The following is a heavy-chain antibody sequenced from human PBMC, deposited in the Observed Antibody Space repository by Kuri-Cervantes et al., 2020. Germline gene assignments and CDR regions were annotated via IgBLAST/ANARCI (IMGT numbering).Heavy chain of an antibody. J-gene: IGHJ4*02. CDR3: ARDNVSGGGGHG. Sequence: SVKVSCKASGSTFSSYAISWVRQAPGQGLEWMGGIIPIFGTAYYAQKFQGRVTITTDESTSTAYMELSSLRSEDTAVYYCARDNVSGGGGHGWGQGTLVTVSS. CDR2: IIPIFGTA. D-gene: IGHD3-10*01. CDR1: GSTFSSYA. V-gene: IGHV1-69*05.